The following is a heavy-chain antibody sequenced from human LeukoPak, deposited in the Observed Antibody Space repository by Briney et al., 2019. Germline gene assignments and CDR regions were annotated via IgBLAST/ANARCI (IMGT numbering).Heavy chain of an antibody. CDR2: ISSSSSTI. V-gene: IGHV3-48*04. D-gene: IGHD6-19*01. CDR1: GFTFSSYS. J-gene: IGHJ4*02. Sequence: GGSLRLSCAASGFTFSSYSMNWVRQAPGKGLEWVSYISSSSSTIYYADSVKGRFTISRDNAKNSLYLQMNSLRAEDTAVYYCARDDIALATCFDYWGQGTLVTVSS. CDR3: ARDDIALATCFDY.